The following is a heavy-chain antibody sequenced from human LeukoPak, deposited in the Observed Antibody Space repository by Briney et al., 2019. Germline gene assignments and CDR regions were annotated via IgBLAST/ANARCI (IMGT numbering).Heavy chain of an antibody. CDR1: GFTVSDNY. CDR2: ICSGGST. V-gene: IGHV3-53*01. D-gene: IGHD4-23*01. J-gene: IGHJ5*02. CDR3: ARDDEPGSGYGGNSNWFDP. Sequence: GGSLRLSCAASGFTVSDNYMSWVRQAPWKGLEWVSVICSGGSTYYSDSVKGRFTISRDNSKNTLYLQMNSLRAEDTAVYFCARDDEPGSGYGGNSNWFDPWGQGTLVTVSP.